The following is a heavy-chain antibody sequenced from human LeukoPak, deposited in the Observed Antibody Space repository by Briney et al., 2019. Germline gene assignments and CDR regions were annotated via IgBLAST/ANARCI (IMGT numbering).Heavy chain of an antibody. D-gene: IGHD4-17*01. J-gene: IGHJ4*02. V-gene: IGHV1-69*05. CDR2: IIPIFGTA. Sequence: VASVKVSCKASGGTFSSYAISWVRQAPGQGLEWMGRIIPIFGTANYAQKFQGRVTITTDESTSTAYMELSSLRSEDTAVYYCARDGDYSLGGLDYWGQGTLVTVSS. CDR1: GGTFSSYA. CDR3: ARDGDYSLGGLDY.